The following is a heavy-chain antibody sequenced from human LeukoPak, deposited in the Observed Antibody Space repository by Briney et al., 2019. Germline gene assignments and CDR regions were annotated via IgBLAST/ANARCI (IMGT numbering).Heavy chain of an antibody. D-gene: IGHD1-14*01. CDR1: GFTFNSYG. CDR3: ARDHNPASFDY. V-gene: IGHV3-30*03. J-gene: IGHJ4*02. Sequence: GGSLRLSCAVSGFTFNSYGMHWVRQAPGKGLEWVAAISHDGSKTYYGDSVKGRFTISRDNSKNTLYLEMNSLRAEDTAVYYCARDHNPASFDYWGQGTLVTVSS. CDR2: ISHDGSKT.